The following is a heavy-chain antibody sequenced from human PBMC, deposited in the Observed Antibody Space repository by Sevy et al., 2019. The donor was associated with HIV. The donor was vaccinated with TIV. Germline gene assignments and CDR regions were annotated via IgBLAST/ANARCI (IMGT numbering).Heavy chain of an antibody. V-gene: IGHV3-30*14. Sequence: GESLKISCAASGFTISTYWVTWVRQAPGKGLEWVALISYVGVIKYYAESVKGRFTISRDNSKNTLYLQMHSLRADDSAVYYCAREAGYSTGWSPGNYWGQGTLVTVSS. CDR1: GFTISTYW. CDR2: ISYVGVIK. CDR3: AREAGYSTGWSPGNY. J-gene: IGHJ4*02. D-gene: IGHD6-19*01.